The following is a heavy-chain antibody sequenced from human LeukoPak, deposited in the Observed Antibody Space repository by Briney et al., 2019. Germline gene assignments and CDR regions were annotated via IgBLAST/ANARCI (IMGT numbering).Heavy chain of an antibody. Sequence: ASVTVSCTASGYTFTSNYIHWVRQAPGQGLEWMGMIYPRDGSTSYAQKFQGRVTVARDTSTSTVHMELSGLRSEDMAVYYCARDQEGFDYWGQGTLVTVSS. CDR1: GYTFTSNY. V-gene: IGHV1-46*01. CDR2: IYPRDGST. CDR3: ARDQEGFDY. J-gene: IGHJ4*02.